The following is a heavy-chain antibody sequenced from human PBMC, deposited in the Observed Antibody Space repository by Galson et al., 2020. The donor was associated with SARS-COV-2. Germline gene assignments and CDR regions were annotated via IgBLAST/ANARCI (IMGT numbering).Heavy chain of an antibody. CDR3: AKQPLAVAGKNYCGP. CDR2: IGGSGHTR. D-gene: IGHD6-19*01. J-gene: IGHJ5*02. CDR1: GFMFSDSV. Sequence: GGSLRLSCAASGFMFSDSVMTWVRQVPGKGLEWVAIIGGSGHTRYYADSVKGRFIVSRDNSQNTLYLQMNSLRVEDTAFYYCAKQPLAVAGKNYCGPWGQGTLVTVSS. V-gene: IGHV3-23*01.